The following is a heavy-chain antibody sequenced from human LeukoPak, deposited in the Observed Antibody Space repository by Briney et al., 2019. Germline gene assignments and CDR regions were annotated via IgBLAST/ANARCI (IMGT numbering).Heavy chain of an antibody. J-gene: IGHJ4*02. CDR3: ARYYSTVTTFFDY. CDR1: GFTFRSYN. D-gene: IGHD4-17*01. V-gene: IGHV3-48*01. CDR2: ITGGSTTI. Sequence: GGSLRLSCAASGFTFRSYNMNWVRQAPGKGLEWVSYITGGSTTIYYADSVKGRFTISRDNAKNSLYLQMNSLRAEDTAVYYCARYYSTVTTFFDYWGQRTLVTVAS.